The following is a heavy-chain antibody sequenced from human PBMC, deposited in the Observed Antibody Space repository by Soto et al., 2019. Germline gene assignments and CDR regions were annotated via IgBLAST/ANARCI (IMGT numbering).Heavy chain of an antibody. CDR1: GFTFSDHG. CDR2: ISESGVRT. Sequence: EVQLLESGGGLVQPGGSLRLSCAASGFTFSDHGLSWVRQAPGKGLEWVSGISESGVRTHYADSVKGRFTISRDNSENTLYLQMNSLRAEDTAVYYCTLFGDWGQGTLVTVSS. J-gene: IGHJ4*02. V-gene: IGHV3-23*01. CDR3: TLFGD. D-gene: IGHD3-10*01.